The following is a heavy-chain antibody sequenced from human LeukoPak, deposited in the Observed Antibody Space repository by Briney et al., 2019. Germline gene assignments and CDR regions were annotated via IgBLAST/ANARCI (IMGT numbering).Heavy chain of an antibody. CDR3: AKDYGWSYMGDAFDI. J-gene: IGHJ3*02. CDR1: GFIVSANY. CDR2: IYSGGDT. Sequence: GGSLRLSCAASGFIVSANYMSWVRQAPGKGLEWVSVIYSGGDTYYADSVRGRFTISRDNSKNTLYLQMNSLRAEDTAVYYCAKDYGWSYMGDAFDIWGQGTMVTVSS. D-gene: IGHD1-26*01. V-gene: IGHV3-53*01.